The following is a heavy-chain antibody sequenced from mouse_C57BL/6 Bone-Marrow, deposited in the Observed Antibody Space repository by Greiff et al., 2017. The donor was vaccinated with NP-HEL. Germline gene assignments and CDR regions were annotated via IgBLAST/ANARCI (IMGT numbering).Heavy chain of an antibody. D-gene: IGHD3-1*01. CDR1: GFSLTSYG. V-gene: IGHV2-2*01. CDR2: IWSGGST. CDR3: ARNGLRYYFDY. J-gene: IGHJ2*01. Sequence: VQLQESGPGLVQPSQSLSITCTVSGFSLTSYGVHWVRQSPGKGLEWLGVIWSGGSTDYNAAFISRRSISKDKSKSQVFFKMNSLQADDTAIYYCARNGLRYYFDYWGQGTTLTVSS.